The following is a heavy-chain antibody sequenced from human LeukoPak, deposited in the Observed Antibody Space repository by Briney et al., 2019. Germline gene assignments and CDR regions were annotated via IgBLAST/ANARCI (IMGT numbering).Heavy chain of an antibody. V-gene: IGHV1-2*02. CDR1: GYTFTAYY. CDR2: INPNSGGT. Sequence: ASVKVSCKTSGYTFTAYYLHWVRQAPGQGLEWMGCINPNSGGTDYAQKFQGRVTMTRDTSISTAYMELSRLRSDDTAVYYCARGDIVVVPAAHDLDYWGQGTLVTVSS. J-gene: IGHJ4*02. D-gene: IGHD2-2*01. CDR3: ARGDIVVVPAAHDLDY.